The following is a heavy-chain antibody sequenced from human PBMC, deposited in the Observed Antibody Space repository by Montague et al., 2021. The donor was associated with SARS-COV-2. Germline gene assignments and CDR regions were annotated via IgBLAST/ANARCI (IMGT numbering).Heavy chain of an antibody. Sequence: SETLSLTCTVSGRSISSSSYYWGWIRQPPGKGLEWIGSIYYTGSTYYNPSLKSRVTISVDPSKNQFSLKLSSVTAADTAVYYCARDTRIAMLVVVTRYGLDVWGQGTTVTVSS. J-gene: IGHJ6*02. D-gene: IGHD3-22*01. CDR3: ARDTRIAMLVVVTRYGLDV. CDR2: IYYTGST. CDR1: GRSISSSSYY. V-gene: IGHV4-39*07.